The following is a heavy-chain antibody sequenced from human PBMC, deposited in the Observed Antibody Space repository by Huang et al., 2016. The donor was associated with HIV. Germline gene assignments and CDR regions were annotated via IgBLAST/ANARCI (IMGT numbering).Heavy chain of an antibody. D-gene: IGHD3-3*01. CDR2: INTNAGNP. V-gene: IGHV7-4-1*02. J-gene: IGHJ4*02. Sequence: QVQLVQSGSELKKPGASVKVSCKASGYTFTSYARNWGRQAPGQVLGWMGWINTNAGNPTYSQGFTGRFVFSLDTSVSTAYLQISSLKAEDTAVYYCASSPREVFVVFDYWGQGTLVTVSS. CDR1: GYTFTSYA. CDR3: ASSPREVFVVFDY.